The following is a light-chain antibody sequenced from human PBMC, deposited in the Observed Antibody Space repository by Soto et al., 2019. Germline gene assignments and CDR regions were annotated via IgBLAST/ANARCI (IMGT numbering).Light chain of an antibody. V-gene: IGKV1-27*01. J-gene: IGKJ3*01. Sequence: DIQMTQSPSSLSASVGDRVTITCRATQGISNYLAWYQQKPGKVPKLLIYAASTLQSAVPSRFSGSGSGTDFTLTISSLQPEDVATYYCQRYISAPFTFGPGTNVDIK. CDR1: QGISNY. CDR2: AAS. CDR3: QRYISAPFT.